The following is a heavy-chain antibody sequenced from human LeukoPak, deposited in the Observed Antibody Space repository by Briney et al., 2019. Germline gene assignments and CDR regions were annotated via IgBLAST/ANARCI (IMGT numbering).Heavy chain of an antibody. CDR2: IHYSGST. J-gene: IGHJ4*02. D-gene: IGHD2-15*01. CDR3: ARAGYCSGGSCYTREVEIYPLDY. V-gene: IGHV4-59*08. CDR1: GGSISSYH. Sequence: SETLSLTCTVSGGSISSYHWNWIRQPPGKGLEWIAYIHYSGSTNYNPSLKSRVTISVDTSKNQFSLKVSSVTAADTAVYYCARAGYCSGGSCYTREVEIYPLDYWGQGTLVTVSS.